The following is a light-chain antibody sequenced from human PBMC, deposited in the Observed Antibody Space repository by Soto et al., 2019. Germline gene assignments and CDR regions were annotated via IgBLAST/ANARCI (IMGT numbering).Light chain of an antibody. Sequence: DIPMTQSPSTLSASVGDRATITCRASQNINSWLAWYQQKPGKAPKLLIYKASSLESGVPSRFSGSGSGAEVTLTISSLQPDDFATYYCQHYNSYSRTFGQGTKVEIK. V-gene: IGKV1-5*03. CDR3: QHYNSYSRT. CDR2: KAS. CDR1: QNINSW. J-gene: IGKJ1*01.